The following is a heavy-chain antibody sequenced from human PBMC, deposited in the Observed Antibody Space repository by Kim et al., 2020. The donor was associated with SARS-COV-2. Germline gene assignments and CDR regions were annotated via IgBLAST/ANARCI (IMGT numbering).Heavy chain of an antibody. Sequence: GGSLRLSCVASGFTFSSYWMHWVRQAPGKGLVWVSRVNSAGSSTSYADSVKGRFPISRANARNTLYLQMNSLRAEDTAVYYSARHSTGNVWDKFDSWRQ. CDR2: VNSAGSST. D-gene: IGHD3-16*01. J-gene: IGHJ4*02. V-gene: IGHV3-74*01. CDR3: ARHSTGNVWDKFDS. CDR1: GFTFSSYW.